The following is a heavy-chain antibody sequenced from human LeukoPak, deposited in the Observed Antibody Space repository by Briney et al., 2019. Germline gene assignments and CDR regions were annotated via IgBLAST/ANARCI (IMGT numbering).Heavy chain of an antibody. CDR2: INAGNGNT. Sequence: ASVKVSCKTSGYTFTNYAMHWVRQAPGQRLEWMGWINAGNGNTKYSQKFQARVTITRDTSASTAYMELSSLRSEDTAVYYCATLGPPYSSGWYYFDYWGQGTLVTVSS. CDR3: ATLGPPYSSGWYYFDY. V-gene: IGHV1-3*01. CDR1: GYTFTNYA. D-gene: IGHD6-19*01. J-gene: IGHJ4*02.